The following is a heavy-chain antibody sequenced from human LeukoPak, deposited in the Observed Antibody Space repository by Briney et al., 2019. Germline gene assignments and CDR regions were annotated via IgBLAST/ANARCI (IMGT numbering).Heavy chain of an antibody. CDR1: GFTFSTFA. D-gene: IGHD3-10*01. V-gene: IGHV3-23*01. J-gene: IGHJ5*02. Sequence: GGSLRLSCAASGFTFSTFAMIWVRQAPGKGLEWVSAINGNGGSTYYADSVKGRFTISRDNSKNTLYLQMNSLRAEDTAMYYCTKAPPGKFDPWGQGTLVTVSS. CDR2: INGNGGST. CDR3: TKAPPGKFDP.